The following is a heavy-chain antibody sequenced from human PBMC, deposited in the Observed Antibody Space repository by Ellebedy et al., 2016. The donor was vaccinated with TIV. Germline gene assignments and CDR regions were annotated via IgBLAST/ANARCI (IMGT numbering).Heavy chain of an antibody. V-gene: IGHV1-46*01. CDR1: GYTFASYN. J-gene: IGHJ4*02. D-gene: IGHD5-12*01. CDR3: ARVASGTTPLDF. Sequence: ASVKVSXKASGYTFASYNMHWVRQAPGQGLVWMGKINPSSSLKRYAKKFQGRVTFAADTSASTAYMELSSLTSEDTALYYCARVASGTTPLDFWGQGTLVTVSS. CDR2: INPSSSLK.